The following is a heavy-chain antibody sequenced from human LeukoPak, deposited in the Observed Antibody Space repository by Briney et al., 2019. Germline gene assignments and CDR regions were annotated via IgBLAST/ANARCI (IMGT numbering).Heavy chain of an antibody. J-gene: IGHJ4*02. CDR3: ARGWRYNYGYYFDY. D-gene: IGHD5-18*01. Sequence: GASVKVSCKASGYTFSSYAISWVRQAPGQGLEWMGWISVYNGNTNYAQKLQGRVTMTTDTSTTTAYMELRSLRSDDTAVYYCARGWRYNYGYYFDYWGQGTLVTVSS. CDR1: GYTFSSYA. CDR2: ISVYNGNT. V-gene: IGHV1-18*01.